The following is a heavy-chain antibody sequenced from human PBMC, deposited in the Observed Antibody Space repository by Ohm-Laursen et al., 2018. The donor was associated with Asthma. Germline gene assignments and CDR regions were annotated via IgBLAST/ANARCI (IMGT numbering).Heavy chain of an antibody. J-gene: IGHJ5*02. CDR3: ARLDWALSVFDL. Sequence: SETLSLTCPVSGGSVSGYYWSWIRQPPGRGLEWIAYMHSSGGANYNPSLQSRVTLSVDTSNNRVPLRLSFVTAADTALYFCARLDWALSVFDLWGQGALVTVAS. CDR1: GGSVSGYY. V-gene: IGHV4-59*02. CDR2: MHSSGGA. D-gene: IGHD3-9*01.